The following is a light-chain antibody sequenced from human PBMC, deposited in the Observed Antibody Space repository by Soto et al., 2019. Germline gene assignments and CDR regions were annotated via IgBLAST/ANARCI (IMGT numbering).Light chain of an antibody. J-gene: IGLJ1*01. CDR1: SSDVGAYNY. Sequence: QSALTQPASVSASPGQSIAISCSGTSSDVGAYNYVSWYQQHPGKAPKLMIYEVSNRPSGVSNRFSGSKSGNTASLTISGLQAEDEADYYCSSYTSGSTYVFGTGTKVTVL. CDR3: SSYTSGSTYV. CDR2: EVS. V-gene: IGLV2-14*01.